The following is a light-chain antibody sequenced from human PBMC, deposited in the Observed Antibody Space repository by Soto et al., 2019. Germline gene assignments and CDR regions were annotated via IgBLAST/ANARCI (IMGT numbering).Light chain of an antibody. CDR3: QRYNSYSGT. CDR2: GGS. CDR1: QNIASW. Sequence: DIQLAQSPSTLSASVGDRVTITCRASQNIASWLAWYQHKPGKAPKVLMYGGSTVQSGVPSRFSGSGSGTEFTLTISNLQPDDFATYYCQRYNSYSGTFGQGTRLEIK. J-gene: IGKJ5*01. V-gene: IGKV1-5*01.